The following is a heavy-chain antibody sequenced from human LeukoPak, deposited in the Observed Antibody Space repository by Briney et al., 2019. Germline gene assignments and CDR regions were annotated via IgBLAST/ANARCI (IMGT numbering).Heavy chain of an antibody. J-gene: IGHJ3*01. D-gene: IGHD2-15*01. CDR2: ISGGGGST. CDR3: ATEVVVAGVGAIDV. Sequence: GGSLRLSCAASGFTFSNYDMTWVRQAPGKGLEWVSGISGGGGSTHYGDSVKGRFTISRDNSKNTLYLQMNSLRAEDTAVYYCATEVVVAGVGAIDVWGQGTMVTVSS. CDR1: GFTFSNYD. V-gene: IGHV3-23*01.